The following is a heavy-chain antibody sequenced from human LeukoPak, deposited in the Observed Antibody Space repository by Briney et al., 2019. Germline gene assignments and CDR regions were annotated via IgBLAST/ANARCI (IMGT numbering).Heavy chain of an antibody. J-gene: IGHJ5*02. Sequence: ASETLSLTCTVSGASISSYYWSWIRQPPGKGLEWIGYIYYSGSTNYNPSLKSRVTISVDTSKNQFSLRLSSVTAADTAVYYCARHRYYYDSSGYYYQPWGQGTLVTVSS. D-gene: IGHD3-22*01. V-gene: IGHV4-59*01. CDR1: GASISSYY. CDR3: ARHRYYYDSSGYYYQP. CDR2: IYYSGST.